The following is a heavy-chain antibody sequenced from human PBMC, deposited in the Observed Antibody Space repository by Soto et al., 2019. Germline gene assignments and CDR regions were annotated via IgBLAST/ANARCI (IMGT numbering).Heavy chain of an antibody. CDR2: ISSSSSYI. CDR3: ARAFHYFDGSGNYFRTEANDY. CDR1: GITLRSYT. D-gene: IGHD3-22*01. Sequence: EVQLVESGGGLVKPGGSLRLSCAASGITLRSYTMNWVRQAPGKGLEWVSSISSSSSYIYYADSVKGRFTISRDNAKNXLXLXXNSLRAEDTAVYFCARAFHYFDGSGNYFRTEANDYWGQGTLVTVSS. J-gene: IGHJ4*02. V-gene: IGHV3-21*01.